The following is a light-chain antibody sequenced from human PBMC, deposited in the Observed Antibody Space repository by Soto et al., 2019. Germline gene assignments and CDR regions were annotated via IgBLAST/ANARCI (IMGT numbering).Light chain of an antibody. Sequence: QYALTQPPSLSAAPGQKVTISCTGSSSNIGAGYDVNWYHQLPGTAPKLLIHGNSNRPSGVPDRFSGSKSGTSASLAITGLQAEDEADYFCQSYDSSLSGDVFGTGTKVTVL. J-gene: IGLJ1*01. V-gene: IGLV1-40*01. CDR2: GNS. CDR1: SSNIGAGYD. CDR3: QSYDSSLSGDV.